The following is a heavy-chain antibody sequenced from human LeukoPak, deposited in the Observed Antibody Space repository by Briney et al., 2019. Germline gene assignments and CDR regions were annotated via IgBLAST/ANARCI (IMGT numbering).Heavy chain of an antibody. CDR1: SYTFTSYG. V-gene: IGHV1-18*01. CDR3: ARVLNYYDSSGYPLDWFDP. J-gene: IGHJ5*02. D-gene: IGHD3-22*01. CDR2: ISAYNGNT. Sequence: ASVKVSCKASSYTFTSYGISWVRQAPGQGLEWMGWISAYNGNTNYAQKLQGRVTMTTDTSTSTAYMELRSLRSDDTAVYYCARVLNYYDSSGYPLDWFDPWGQGTLVTVSS.